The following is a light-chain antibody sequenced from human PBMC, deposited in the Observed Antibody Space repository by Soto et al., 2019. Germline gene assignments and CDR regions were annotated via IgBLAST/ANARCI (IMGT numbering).Light chain of an antibody. CDR2: EVS. Sequence: QSALTQPASVSGSPGQSITISCTGTSSDVGGYNYVSWYQQHPGKAPKFMIYEVSNRPSGVSNRFSGSKSGNTAFLTISGLQAEDDADYYCISYTSSSTPYVFGSGTKVTVL. V-gene: IGLV2-14*01. CDR3: ISYTSSSTPYV. CDR1: SSDVGGYNY. J-gene: IGLJ1*01.